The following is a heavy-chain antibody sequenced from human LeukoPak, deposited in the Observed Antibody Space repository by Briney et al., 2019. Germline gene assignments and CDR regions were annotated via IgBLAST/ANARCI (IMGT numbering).Heavy chain of an antibody. J-gene: IGHJ6*02. V-gene: IGHV3-23*01. CDR1: GFTFSSYA. D-gene: IGHD4-17*01. Sequence: PGGSLRLSCAASGFTFSSYAMSWVRQAPGRGLEWVSAISGSGGSTYYADSVKGRFTISRDNSKNTLYLQMNSLRAEDTAVYYCASIYGDYGSHYYYYGMDVWGQGTTVTVSS. CDR3: ASIYGDYGSHYYYYGMDV. CDR2: ISGSGGST.